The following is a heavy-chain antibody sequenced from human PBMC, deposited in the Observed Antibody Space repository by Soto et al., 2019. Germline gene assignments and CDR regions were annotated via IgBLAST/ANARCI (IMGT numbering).Heavy chain of an antibody. D-gene: IGHD3-3*01. J-gene: IGHJ4*02. CDR2: IKSKPDGETT. CDR3: NTYYGFECGHTPH. V-gene: IGHV3-15*07. CDR1: GFAFTNVW. Sequence: QLVESGGGLVKPGGSLALSCAGSGFAFTNVWLHWVRQAPGKGREWVGRIKSKPDGETTDYAALVKGRFTISRNDPTNTLYLQITSLQAEDSGLYYFNTYYGFECGHTPHWGQGTLVTVSS.